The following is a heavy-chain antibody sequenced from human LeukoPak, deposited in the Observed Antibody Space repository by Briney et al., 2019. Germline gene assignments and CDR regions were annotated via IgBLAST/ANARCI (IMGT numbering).Heavy chain of an antibody. CDR3: ARGRELRYFDWDYGMDV. CDR1: GYTFTSYD. Sequence: GASVKVSCKASGYTFTSYDINWVRQATGQGLEWMGWMNPNSGNTGYAQKFQGRVTMTRNTSISTAYMELSSLRSEDTAVYYCARGRELRYFDWDYGMDVWGQGTTVTVSS. CDR2: MNPNSGNT. J-gene: IGHJ6*02. D-gene: IGHD3-9*01. V-gene: IGHV1-8*01.